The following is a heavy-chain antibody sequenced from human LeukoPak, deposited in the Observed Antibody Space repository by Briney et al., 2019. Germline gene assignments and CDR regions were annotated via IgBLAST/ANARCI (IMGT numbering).Heavy chain of an antibody. CDR3: VTEVSGSFPT. CDR1: GFTLSSYA. D-gene: IGHD1-26*01. CDR2: ISDTGNT. V-gene: IGHV3-23*01. Sequence: PPGGSLRLSCAASGFTLSSYAMSWVRQAPGKGLEWVSAISDTGNTYHADSVKGRFTISRDSSKNTLFLQMNRLRPEDAAVYYCVTEVSGSFPTWGQGTLVTVSS. J-gene: IGHJ4*02.